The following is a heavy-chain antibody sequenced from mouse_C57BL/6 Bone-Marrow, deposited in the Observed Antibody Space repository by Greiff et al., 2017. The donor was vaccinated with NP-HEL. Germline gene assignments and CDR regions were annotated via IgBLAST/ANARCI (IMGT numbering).Heavy chain of an antibody. CDR1: GYAFSSSW. V-gene: IGHV1-82*01. CDR2: IYPGAGDS. CDR3: AVYGSDWYFDV. J-gene: IGHJ1*03. D-gene: IGHD1-1*01. Sequence: VQLQQSGPELVKPGASVKISCKASGYAFSSSWMNWVKQRPGKGLEWIGRIYPGAGDSNYNGKFKGKATLTADKSSSTAYMQLSRLTSEDSAVYVCAVYGSDWYFDVWGTGTTVTVSS.